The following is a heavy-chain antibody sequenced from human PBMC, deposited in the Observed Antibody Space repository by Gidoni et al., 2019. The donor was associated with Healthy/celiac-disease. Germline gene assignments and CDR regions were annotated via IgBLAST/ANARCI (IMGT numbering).Heavy chain of an antibody. D-gene: IGHD3-16*01. CDR1: GFTFDDYA. CDR3: AKDNAITSWGYFDY. Sequence: EVQLVESGGGLVQPGRSLRRSCAASGFTFDDYAMHWVRQAPGKGLEWVSGISWNSGSIGYADSVKGRFTISRDNAKNSLYLQMNSLRAEDTALYYCAKDNAITSWGYFDYWGQGTLVTVSS. V-gene: IGHV3-9*01. CDR2: ISWNSGSI. J-gene: IGHJ4*02.